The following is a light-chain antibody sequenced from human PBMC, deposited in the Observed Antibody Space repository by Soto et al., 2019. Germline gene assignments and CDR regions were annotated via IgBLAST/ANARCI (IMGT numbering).Light chain of an antibody. V-gene: IGKV2-28*01. CDR3: MQGLQSCT. CDR2: LGS. Sequence: SVMTQSPLSLPVTPGEPASISCRSSQSLLHSNGYNYLDWYLQKPGQSPQVLIYLGSNRAPGDPDRFSGSGSGTDFTLKISRVEAEDVGVYDCMQGLQSCTFGQGTNVELK. J-gene: IGKJ1*01. CDR1: QSLLHSNGYNY.